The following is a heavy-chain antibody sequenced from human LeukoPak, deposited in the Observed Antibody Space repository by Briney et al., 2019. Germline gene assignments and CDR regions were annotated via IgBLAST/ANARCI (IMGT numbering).Heavy chain of an antibody. CDR3: ARVLRVRGVISYYYYYGMDV. CDR1: GGSLSGYY. J-gene: IGHJ6*02. D-gene: IGHD3-10*01. V-gene: IGHV4-34*01. CDR2: INHSGST. Sequence: SETLSLTCAVYGGSLSGYYWSWIRQPPGKGLEWIGEINHSGSTNYNPSHKSRFTISVDTSKNQFSLKLSSVTAADKAVYYCARVLRVRGVISYYYYYGMDVWGQGTTVTVSS.